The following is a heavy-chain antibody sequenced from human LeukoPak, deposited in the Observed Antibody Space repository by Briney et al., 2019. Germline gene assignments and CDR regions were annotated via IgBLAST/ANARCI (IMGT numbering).Heavy chain of an antibody. CDR3: ARRYYDYVWGSYRYGWFDP. J-gene: IGHJ5*02. CDR2: ISYDGSNK. CDR1: GFNFNTYS. V-gene: IGHV3-30*03. Sequence: QPGGSLRLSCEASGFNFNTYSMAWVRQAPGKGLEWVAVISYDGSNKYYADSVKGRFTISRDNSKNTLYLQMNSLRAEDTAVYYCARRYYDYVWGSYRYGWFDPWGQGTLVTVSS. D-gene: IGHD3-16*02.